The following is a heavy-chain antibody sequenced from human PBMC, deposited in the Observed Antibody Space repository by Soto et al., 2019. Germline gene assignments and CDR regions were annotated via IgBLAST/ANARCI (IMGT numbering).Heavy chain of an antibody. CDR3: AKVPYDFWSGYYPPLYFDY. CDR1: GFTFSSYV. CDR2: ISGSGGST. J-gene: IGHJ4*02. D-gene: IGHD3-3*01. Sequence: PGGSLRLSCAASGFTFSSYVMSWVRQAPGKGLEWVSGISGSGGSTYYADSVKGRFTIPRDNSKNTLYLQMNSLRAEDTAVYYCAKVPYDFWSGYYPPLYFDYWGQGTLVTVSS. V-gene: IGHV3-23*01.